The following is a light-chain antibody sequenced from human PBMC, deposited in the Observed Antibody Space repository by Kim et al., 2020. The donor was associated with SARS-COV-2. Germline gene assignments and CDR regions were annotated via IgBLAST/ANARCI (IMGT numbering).Light chain of an antibody. J-gene: IGLJ2*01. CDR3: AAWDDSLNGPV. V-gene: IGLV1-44*01. CDR2: SNN. Sequence: ELTQPPSASGTPGQRVTISCSGSSSNIGSNTVNWYQQLPGTAPKLLIYSNNQRPSGVPDRFSGSKSGTSASLAISGLQSEDEADYYCAAWDDSLNGPVFGGGTQLSVL. CDR1: SSNIGSNT.